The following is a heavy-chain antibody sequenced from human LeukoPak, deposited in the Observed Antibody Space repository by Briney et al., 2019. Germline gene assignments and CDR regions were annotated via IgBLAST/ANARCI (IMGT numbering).Heavy chain of an antibody. J-gene: IGHJ5*02. Sequence: GGSLRLSCAASGFTFSSYSMNWVRQAPGKGLEWVSSISSSSSYIYYADSVKGRFTISRDNSKNTLYLQMNSLRAEDTAVYYCAKPRTGFGNLGWFDPWGQGTLVTVSS. CDR2: ISSSSSYI. V-gene: IGHV3-21*01. D-gene: IGHD3-10*01. CDR1: GFTFSSYS. CDR3: AKPRTGFGNLGWFDP.